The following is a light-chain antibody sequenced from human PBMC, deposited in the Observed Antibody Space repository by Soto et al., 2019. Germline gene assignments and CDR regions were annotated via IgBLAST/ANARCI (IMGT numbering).Light chain of an antibody. CDR2: DVS. J-gene: IGLJ3*02. CDR3: SSYTSSSTRV. V-gene: IGLV2-14*01. Sequence: QSALTQPASVSGSPGQSITISCTGTSSDVGGYNYVSCYQQHPGKAPKLMIYDVSNRPSGVSNRFSGSKSGNTASLTISGLQAEYEADYYCSSYTSSSTRVFGGGTQLTVL. CDR1: SSDVGGYNY.